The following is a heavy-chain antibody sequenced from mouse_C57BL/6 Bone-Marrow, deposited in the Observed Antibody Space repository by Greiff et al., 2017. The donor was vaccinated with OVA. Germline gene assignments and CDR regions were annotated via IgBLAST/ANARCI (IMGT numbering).Heavy chain of an antibody. V-gene: IGHV1-49*01. D-gene: IGHD5-1*01. J-gene: IGHJ1*03. CDR3: AKGGVQQDFDV. Sequence: LQQSGAELVRPGSSVTLSCKDSYFAFMASAMHWVKQRPGHGLEWIGSFTMYRDATEYSENFKGKAILTANTSSSTAYMKLSSVTSEDSAVDYCAKGGVQQDFDVWGTGTTVTVSS. CDR2: FTMYRDAT. CDR1: YFAFMASA.